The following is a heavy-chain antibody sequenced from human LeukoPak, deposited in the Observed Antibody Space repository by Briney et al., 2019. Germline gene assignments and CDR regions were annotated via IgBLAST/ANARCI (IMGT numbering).Heavy chain of an antibody. J-gene: IGHJ3*02. CDR3: VRFGYSYGRPDAFDI. V-gene: IGHV3-48*04. CDR1: GFTFSSYS. D-gene: IGHD5-18*01. Sequence: PGGSLRLSCAASGFTFSSYSMNWVRQAPGKGLEWVSYISSSGSTIYYADSVKGRFTISRDNAKNSLYLQMNSLRAEDTAVYYCVRFGYSYGRPDAFDIWGQGTMVTVSS. CDR2: ISSSGSTI.